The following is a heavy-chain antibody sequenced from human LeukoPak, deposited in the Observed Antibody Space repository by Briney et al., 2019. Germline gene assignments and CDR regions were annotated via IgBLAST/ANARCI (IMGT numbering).Heavy chain of an antibody. V-gene: IGHV3-48*02. CDR1: GFTFSSYS. CDR2: ISGSSRAI. Sequence: GGSLRLSCAASGFTFSSYSMDWVRQAPGKGLDWLSFISGSSRAIYYADSVKGRFIISRDNANNSLYLQMNSLRDEDTAVYYCARSGYGDGYNWFDPWGQGTLVTVSS. D-gene: IGHD4-17*01. J-gene: IGHJ5*02. CDR3: ARSGYGDGYNWFDP.